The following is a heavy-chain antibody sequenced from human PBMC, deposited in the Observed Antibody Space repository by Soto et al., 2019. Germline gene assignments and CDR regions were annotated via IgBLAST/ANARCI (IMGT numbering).Heavy chain of an antibody. CDR1: GLTFINYA. CDR2: ISYDGINK. V-gene: IGHV3-30-3*01. Sequence: PGGSLRLSCAASGLTFINYAMHWVRQAPGKGLEWVAVISYDGINKYYAESVKGRFTISRDNSKNTMYLQMNSLSAEDTAVYHCARDQVKGTMTILWGQGTLVTVSS. J-gene: IGHJ4*02. CDR3: ARDQVKGTMTIL. D-gene: IGHD4-17*01.